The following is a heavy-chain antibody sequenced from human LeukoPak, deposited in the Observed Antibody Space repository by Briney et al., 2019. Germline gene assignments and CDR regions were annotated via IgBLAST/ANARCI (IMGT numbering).Heavy chain of an antibody. V-gene: IGHV3-30-3*02. Sequence: GGSLRLSCAASGFTFSSYAMHWVRQAPGKGLEWVAVISYNGSNKYYADSAKGRFTISRDNSKNTLYLQMNSLRAEDTAVYYCAKQDYYDSSGGFDPWGQGTLVTVSS. CDR1: GFTFSSYA. CDR3: AKQDYYDSSGGFDP. D-gene: IGHD3-22*01. CDR2: ISYNGSNK. J-gene: IGHJ5*02.